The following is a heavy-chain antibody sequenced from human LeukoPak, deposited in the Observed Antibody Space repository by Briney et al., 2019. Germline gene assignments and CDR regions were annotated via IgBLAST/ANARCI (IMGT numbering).Heavy chain of an antibody. J-gene: IGHJ3*02. CDR3: ARDDPRLEAFDI. Sequence: ASVKVSCKASGYTFTSYAMHWVRQAPGQRLKWMGWINAGNGNTKYSQKFQGRVTITRDTSASTAYMELSSLRSEDTAVYYCARDDPRLEAFDIWGQGTMVTVSS. CDR2: INAGNGNT. V-gene: IGHV1-3*01. CDR1: GYTFTSYA.